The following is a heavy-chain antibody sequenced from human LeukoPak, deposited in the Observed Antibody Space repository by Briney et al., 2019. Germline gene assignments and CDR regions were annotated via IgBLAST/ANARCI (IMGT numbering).Heavy chain of an antibody. V-gene: IGHV3-30-3*01. CDR1: GFTFSSYA. D-gene: IGHD6-13*01. Sequence: PGGSLRLSCAASGFTFSSYAMHWVRQAPGKGLEWVAVISYDGSNKYYADSVKGRFTISRDNSKNTLYLQMNSLRAGDTAVYYCAKVPYTSSWSSSDYWGQGTLVTVSS. CDR2: ISYDGSNK. CDR3: AKVPYTSSWSSSDY. J-gene: IGHJ4*02.